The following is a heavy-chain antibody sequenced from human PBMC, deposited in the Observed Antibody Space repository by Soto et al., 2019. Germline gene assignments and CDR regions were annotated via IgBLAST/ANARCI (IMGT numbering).Heavy chain of an antibody. CDR1: GFGVSSNY. Sequence: GGSLRLSCAASGFGVSSNYMTWVRQAPGKDLDWVSVIYSNGNTHYADSVKGRFTISRDNSKNTLYLQMNSLRVEDTALYYCARDSIGNVGTLGYGMDVWGQGTTVTVSS. CDR3: ARDSIGNVGTLGYGMDV. D-gene: IGHD6-13*01. V-gene: IGHV3-53*01. CDR2: IYSNGNT. J-gene: IGHJ6*02.